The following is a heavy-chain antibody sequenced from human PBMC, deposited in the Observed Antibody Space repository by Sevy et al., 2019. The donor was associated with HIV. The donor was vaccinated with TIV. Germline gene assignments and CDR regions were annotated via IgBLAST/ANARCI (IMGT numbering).Heavy chain of an antibody. CDR1: GFTFSNAW. D-gene: IGHD6-13*01. J-gene: IGHJ6*02. Sequence: GGSLRLSCAASGFTFSNAWMSWVRQAPGKGLEWVGRIKSKTDGGTTDYAAPVKGRFTVSREDSKNTLYLQMNSLKTEDTAVYYCTTDAAQYSSSWNYYYYGMDVWGQGTTVTVSS. V-gene: IGHV3-15*01. CDR3: TTDAAQYSSSWNYYYYGMDV. CDR2: IKSKTDGGTT.